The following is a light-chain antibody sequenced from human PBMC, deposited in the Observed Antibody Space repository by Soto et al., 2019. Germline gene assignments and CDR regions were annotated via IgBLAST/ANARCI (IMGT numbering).Light chain of an antibody. Sequence: EIVLTQSPGTLSLSPGGRATLSCRASQSVSSSYLAWYQQKPGQAPRLIIYGASDRATGIPDRFSGSGSGTDFTLTISRLEPEDFAVYYCQQYGSSPYTFGQGTKLEIK. CDR2: GAS. V-gene: IGKV3-20*01. J-gene: IGKJ2*01. CDR1: QSVSSSY. CDR3: QQYGSSPYT.